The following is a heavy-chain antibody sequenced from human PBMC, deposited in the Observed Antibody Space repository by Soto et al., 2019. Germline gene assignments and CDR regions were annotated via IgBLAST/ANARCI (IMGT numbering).Heavy chain of an antibody. D-gene: IGHD1-26*01. CDR3: ARDPWEGATGFHYYGLEV. CDR2: IIPIFGTA. V-gene: IGHV1-69*13. Sequence: SVKVSCKASGGTFSSYAISWVRQAPGQGLEWMGGIIPIFGTANYAQKFQGRVTITADESTSTAYMELSSLRPEDTAVYYCARDPWEGATGFHYYGLEVWGQATTVTVSS. J-gene: IGHJ6*02. CDR1: GGTFSSYA.